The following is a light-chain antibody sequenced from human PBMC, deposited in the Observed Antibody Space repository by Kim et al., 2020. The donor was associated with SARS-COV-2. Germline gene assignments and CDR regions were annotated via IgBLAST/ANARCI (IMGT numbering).Light chain of an antibody. Sequence: QSVLTQPPSVSAAPGHKVTISCSGSRSNIGNNSVYWYQQLPGTAPRLITYDNDKRPSGIPDRFSGSKSGTSATLAITGLRAGDEADYYCSTWDSSLSGWVFGGGTKVTVL. V-gene: IGLV1-51*01. CDR2: DND. CDR1: RSNIGNNS. CDR3: STWDSSLSGWV. J-gene: IGLJ3*02.